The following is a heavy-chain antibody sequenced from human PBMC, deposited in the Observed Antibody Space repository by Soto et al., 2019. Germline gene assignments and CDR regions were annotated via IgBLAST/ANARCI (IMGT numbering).Heavy chain of an antibody. CDR3: ASRGPGTRVDY. CDR2: IYRTGST. V-gene: IGHV4-4*02. Sequence: SETLSLTCAVSGGSFTSNNWWTWVRQPPGQGLEWIGEIYRTGSTNYNPSLKSRVTISLDKSENQFSLKVTSLTAADTAVYYGASRGPGTRVDYWGQGTLVTVSS. J-gene: IGHJ4*02. CDR1: GGSFTSNNW. D-gene: IGHD1-7*01.